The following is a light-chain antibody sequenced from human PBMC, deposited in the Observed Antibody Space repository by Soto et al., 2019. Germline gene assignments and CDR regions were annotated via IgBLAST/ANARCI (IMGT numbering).Light chain of an antibody. CDR2: YDD. CDR3: AAWYDSLNAVV. Sequence: QSVLTQPPSVSEAPRQRVTISCSGSSSNIGNNAVNWYQQLPGKAPKLLIYYDDLLPSWVSYRFSCSKSGTSASLAIIGLQSEDEADYYCAAWYDSLNAVVFGGGTKLTVL. J-gene: IGLJ2*01. V-gene: IGLV1-36*01. CDR1: SSNIGNNA.